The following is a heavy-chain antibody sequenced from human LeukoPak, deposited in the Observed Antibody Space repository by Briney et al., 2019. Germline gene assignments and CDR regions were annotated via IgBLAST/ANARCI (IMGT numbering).Heavy chain of an antibody. CDR1: GFSFSSYG. CDR3: ARVGTIFGRVSYADV. J-gene: IGHJ6*02. V-gene: IGHV3-30*03. Sequence: AGGSLRLSCAASGFSFSSYGMHWVRQAPGKGLEWVAVISYDGSNKYYADSVKGRFTISRDNSKNTLYLQMNSLRAEDTAVYYCARVGTIFGRVSYADVWGQGTTVTVSS. D-gene: IGHD3-3*01. CDR2: ISYDGSNK.